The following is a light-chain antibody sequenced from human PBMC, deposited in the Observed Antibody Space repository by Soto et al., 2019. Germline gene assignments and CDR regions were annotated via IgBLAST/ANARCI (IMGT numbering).Light chain of an antibody. V-gene: IGKV3-20*01. CDR2: GVS. CDR3: QQYGSSPLT. J-gene: IGKJ3*01. CDR1: QSVSGSF. Sequence: EILLTQSPGTLSLSPGEIATLSFRASQSVSGSFFSWYQQKPGQAPRLLIYGVSSRATGIPDRFSGSGSGTDFTLTISRLEPEDFAVYYCQQYGSSPLTFGPGTKVDIK.